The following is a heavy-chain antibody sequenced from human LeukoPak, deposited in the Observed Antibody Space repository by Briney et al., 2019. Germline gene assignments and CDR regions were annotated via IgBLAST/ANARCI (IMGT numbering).Heavy chain of an antibody. Sequence: SGTLSLTCTVSGGSLSSGSYYWSWIRQPPGKGLEWIGYIYYSGSTNYNPSLKSRVTISVDTSKNQCSLKLSSVTAADTAVYYCARDESGSYKNWGQGTLVTVSS. CDR3: ARDESGSYKN. CDR1: GGSLSSGSYY. J-gene: IGHJ4*02. V-gene: IGHV4-61*01. D-gene: IGHD1-26*01. CDR2: IYYSGST.